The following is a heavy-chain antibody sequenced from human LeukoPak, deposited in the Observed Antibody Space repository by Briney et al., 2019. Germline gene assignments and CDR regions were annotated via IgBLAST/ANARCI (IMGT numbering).Heavy chain of an antibody. J-gene: IGHJ4*02. CDR1: GFTFSSYG. CDR3: AKPYGDPDY. D-gene: IGHD4-17*01. V-gene: IGHV3-30*18. CDR2: ISYDGSNK. Sequence: GRSLRLSCAASGFTFSSYGMHWVRQAPGKGLEWVAVISYDGSNKYYADSVKGRFTISRDNSKNTLYLQMNSLRAEDTAVYYCAKPYGDPDYWGQGTPVTVSS.